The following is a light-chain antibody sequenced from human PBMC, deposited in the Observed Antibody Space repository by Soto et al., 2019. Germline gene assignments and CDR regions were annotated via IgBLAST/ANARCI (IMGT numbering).Light chain of an antibody. CDR2: EVN. V-gene: IGLV2-8*01. J-gene: IGLJ3*02. Sequence: QSVLTQPPSASGSPGQSVTISCTGTSSDVGGYNSVSWYQQHPGRAPKLLIFEVNKRPSEVPDRFSASKSDNTASLTVSGLQAEDEANYYCTSYAGSRNLVFGGGTKLTVL. CDR1: SSDVGGYNS. CDR3: TSYAGSRNLV.